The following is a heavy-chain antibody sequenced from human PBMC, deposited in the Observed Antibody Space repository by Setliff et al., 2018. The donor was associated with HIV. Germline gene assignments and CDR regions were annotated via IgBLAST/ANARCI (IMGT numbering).Heavy chain of an antibody. Sequence: ASVKVSCKSSGGSFNTYAINWVRQAAGQGLEWMGWINPNNGKTGYVQKFQGRVTFSRDTSINTAYMELRGLRSDDTAVYYCARDSGGGALGSAPDYWGPGTLVTVSS. D-gene: IGHD3-16*01. J-gene: IGHJ4*02. CDR1: GGSFNTYA. V-gene: IGHV1-8*03. CDR3: ARDSGGGALGSAPDY. CDR2: INPNNGKT.